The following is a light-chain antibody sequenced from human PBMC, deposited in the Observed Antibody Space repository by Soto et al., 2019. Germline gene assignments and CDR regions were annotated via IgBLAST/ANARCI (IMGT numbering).Light chain of an antibody. Sequence: QSVLTQPPSVSGAPGPRVTISCTGSSSNIGAGYDVHWYQQLPGTAPKLIIYGNSNRPSGVPYRFSVSISVSSASLAISCLHALAEADYYCQSYDSRLTGSVFGGGTHLTVL. J-gene: IGLJ7*01. V-gene: IGLV1-40*01. CDR3: QSYDSRLTGSV. CDR2: GNS. CDR1: SSNIGAGYD.